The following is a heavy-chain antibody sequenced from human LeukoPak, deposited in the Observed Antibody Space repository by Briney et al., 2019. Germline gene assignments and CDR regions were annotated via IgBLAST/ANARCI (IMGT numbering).Heavy chain of an antibody. Sequence: PSETLSLTCTVPGGSISSSSYYWGWIRQPPGKGLEWIGSIYYSGSTYYNPSLKSRVTISVDTSKNQFSLKLSSVTAADTAVYYCARRASYLGSGYYYFDYWGQGTLVTVSS. J-gene: IGHJ4*02. D-gene: IGHD3-22*01. CDR1: GGSISSSSYY. CDR2: IYYSGST. CDR3: ARRASYLGSGYYYFDY. V-gene: IGHV4-39*01.